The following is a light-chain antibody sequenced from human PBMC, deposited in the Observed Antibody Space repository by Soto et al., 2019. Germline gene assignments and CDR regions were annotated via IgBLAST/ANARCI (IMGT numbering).Light chain of an antibody. V-gene: IGKV1-39*01. Sequence: DIQMTQSPSSLSASVGDRVTITCRASQFISTYLTRYQQKPGKPPRLLIYGATTLESGVPSRFSGSGSGTDFTLTISSLQPEDFATYYCQLTYGIPPVTFGQGTKVDIK. CDR3: QLTYGIPPVT. CDR2: GAT. J-gene: IGKJ1*01. CDR1: QFISTY.